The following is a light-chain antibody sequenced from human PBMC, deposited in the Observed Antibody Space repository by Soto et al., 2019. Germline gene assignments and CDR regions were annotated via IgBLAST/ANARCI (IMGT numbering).Light chain of an antibody. CDR1: SSNIGTSYD. J-gene: IGLJ1*01. Sequence: QSVLTQPPSVSGAPGQRVTISGTGSSSNIGTSYDVHWYLLLPGIALNLLIYGNSIRPSGVPDLFFGSKSGTSASLAITGFQAEDEADYYCQSYDSSLSVFYFFGTGTKVTV. CDR2: GNS. CDR3: QSYDSSLSVFYF. V-gene: IGLV1-40*01.